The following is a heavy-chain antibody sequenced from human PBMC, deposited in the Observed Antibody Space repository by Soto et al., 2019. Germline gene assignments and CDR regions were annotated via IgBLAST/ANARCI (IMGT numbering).Heavy chain of an antibody. CDR2: VIPIFGTA. CDR3: ARRGGGSGYYLSIISSYYYYGMDV. V-gene: IGHV1-69*01. D-gene: IGHD3-22*01. CDR1: GGTFSSCA. J-gene: IGHJ6*02. Sequence: QVQLVQSGAEVKKPGSSVKVSCKASGGTFSSCAISWVRQAPGQGLEWMGGVIPIFGTATYAQKFQGRVRIAADESTRTAYMELSSLRSEETAVYYCARRGGGSGYYLSIISSYYYYGMDVWGQGTTVTVSS.